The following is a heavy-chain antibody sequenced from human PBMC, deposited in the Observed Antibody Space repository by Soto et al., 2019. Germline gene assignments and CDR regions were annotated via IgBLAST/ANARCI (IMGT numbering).Heavy chain of an antibody. CDR3: TRASKGAVGNY. J-gene: IGHJ1*01. CDR2: IQSKTEGATT. V-gene: IGHV3-15*07. CDR1: VFTFNTSW. Sequence: EVQLLESGGGIVKPGGSLILFCAASVFTFNTSWMNWVRQAPGKGLEWVGRIQSKTEGATTEYGAPVKGRFTISRDDLENILYLQMNSLETEDTGVYYCTRASKGAVGNYWGQGTLVTVSS. D-gene: IGHD1-26*01.